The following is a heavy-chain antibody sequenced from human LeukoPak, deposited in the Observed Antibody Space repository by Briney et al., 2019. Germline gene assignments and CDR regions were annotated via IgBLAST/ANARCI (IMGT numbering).Heavy chain of an antibody. D-gene: IGHD2-15*01. CDR1: GFTFSSFA. CDR2: IWYDGSSR. V-gene: IGHV3-33*01. J-gene: IGHJ6*03. CDR3: ARDHADCSGGRCHSISQDFYMDV. Sequence: GGSLRLSCAASGFTFSSFAIHWVRQAPGKGLEWVAIIWYDGSSRYFADSVKGRFTVSRDNSKNTLYLQMNRLRAEDTAVYYCARDHADCSGGRCHSISQDFYMDVWGKGTTVTVSS.